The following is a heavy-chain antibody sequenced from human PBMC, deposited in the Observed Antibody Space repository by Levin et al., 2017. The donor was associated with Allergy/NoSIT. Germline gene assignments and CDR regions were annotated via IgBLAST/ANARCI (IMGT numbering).Heavy chain of an antibody. CDR2: VYPDTGVT. V-gene: IGHV1-2*06. D-gene: IGHD3-3*01. J-gene: IGHJ2*01. Sequence: GGSLRLSCAASGYNFKGYYIHWMRQAPGQGLEWMGRVYPDTGVTKYAQKFQGRVTMTRDTSLATFYMDLTGLTSDDTAVYYCARAIFGLVNYWYFDVWGRGALVTVSS. CDR1: GYNFKGYY. CDR3: ARAIFGLVNYWYFDV.